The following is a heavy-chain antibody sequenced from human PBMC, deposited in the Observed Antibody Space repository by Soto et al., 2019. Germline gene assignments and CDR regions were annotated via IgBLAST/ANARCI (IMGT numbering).Heavy chain of an antibody. D-gene: IGHD2-15*01. Sequence: EVQLLESGGGLVQPGGSLRLSCAASGFTFSRHAMSWVRQAPGKGLEWVSAISGGGDSAYHADSVKGRFTISRDNSKDAMFLPMNSLRAEDTALYYCAKAGGSTWDYGMDVWGQGTTVTVSS. CDR3: AKAGGSTWDYGMDV. J-gene: IGHJ6*02. CDR1: GFTFSRHA. V-gene: IGHV3-23*01. CDR2: ISGGGDSA.